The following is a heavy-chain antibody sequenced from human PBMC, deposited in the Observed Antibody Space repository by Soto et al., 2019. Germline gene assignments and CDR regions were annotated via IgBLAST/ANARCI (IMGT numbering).Heavy chain of an antibody. J-gene: IGHJ4*02. V-gene: IGHV3-48*02. CDR2: ISSSSSTI. Sequence: EVQLVESGGGLVQPGGSLRLSCAASGFTFSSYSMNWVRQAPGKGLEWVSYISSSSSTIYYADSVKGRFTISRDNAKNTLYLQMNSLRDEDTAVYYCATEPGPYYYDSSGYVDYWGQGTLVTVSS. CDR1: GFTFSSYS. D-gene: IGHD3-22*01. CDR3: ATEPGPYYYDSSGYVDY.